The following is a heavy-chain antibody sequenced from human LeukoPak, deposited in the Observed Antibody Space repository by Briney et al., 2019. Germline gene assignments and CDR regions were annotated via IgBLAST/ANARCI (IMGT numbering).Heavy chain of an antibody. J-gene: IGHJ3*02. CDR1: GGTFSSYA. V-gene: IGHV1-69*13. D-gene: IGHD6-19*01. CDR2: IIPIFGTA. CDR3: ARDLYSSGWTDAFDI. Sequence: SVKVSCKASGGTFSSYAISWVRQAPGQGLEWMGGIIPIFGTANYAQKFQGRVTITADESTSTAYMELSSLRSEDTAVYYCARDLYSSGWTDAFDIWGQGTMATVSS.